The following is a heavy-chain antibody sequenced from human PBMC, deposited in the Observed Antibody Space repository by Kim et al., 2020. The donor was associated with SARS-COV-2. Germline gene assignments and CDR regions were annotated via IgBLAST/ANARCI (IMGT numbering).Heavy chain of an antibody. CDR2: NT. J-gene: IGHJ4*02. D-gene: IGHD2-2*01. CDR3: ARDDEASTNY. V-gene: IGHV1-18*01. Sequence: NTNYAQKLQGRVTMTTDTSTSTAYMELRSLRSDDTAVYYCARDDEASTNYWGQGTLVTVSS.